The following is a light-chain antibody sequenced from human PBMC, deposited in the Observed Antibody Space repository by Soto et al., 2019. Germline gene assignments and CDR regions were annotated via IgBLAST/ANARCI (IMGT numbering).Light chain of an antibody. J-gene: IGLJ3*02. Sequence: QSVLTQPRSVSGSPGQSVTISCTGTSSDVGGYNYVSWYQQHPGKAPKLMIYDVSKRPSGVPDRFSGSKSGNTASLTISGLQAEDESDYYCGSYAVSYTVVFGGGTKLTVL. CDR1: SSDVGGYNY. CDR2: DVS. V-gene: IGLV2-11*01. CDR3: GSYAVSYTVV.